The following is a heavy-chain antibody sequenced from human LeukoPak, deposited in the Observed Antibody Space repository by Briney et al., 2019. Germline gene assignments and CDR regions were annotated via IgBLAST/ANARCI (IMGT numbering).Heavy chain of an antibody. CDR2: IYPGDSDT. V-gene: IGHV5-51*01. Sequence: GESLKISCKGSGYSFTSYWIGWGRQVPGKGLEWMGIIYPGDSDTRYSPSFQGQVTISADKSISTTYLQWSSLKASDTAMYYCARGAVVVASTMFDPWGQGTLVTVSS. CDR1: GYSFTSYW. CDR3: ARGAVVVASTMFDP. D-gene: IGHD2-15*01. J-gene: IGHJ5*02.